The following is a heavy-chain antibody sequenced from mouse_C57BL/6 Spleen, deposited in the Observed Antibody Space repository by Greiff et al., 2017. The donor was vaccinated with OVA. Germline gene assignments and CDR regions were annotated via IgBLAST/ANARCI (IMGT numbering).Heavy chain of an antibody. V-gene: IGHV1-54*01. CDR2: INPGSGGT. CDR1: GYAFTNYL. CDR3: ARGDWDPGWYFDV. J-gene: IGHJ1*03. Sequence: QVQLKQSGAELVRPGTSVKVSCKASGYAFTNYLIEWVKQRPGQGLEWIGVINPGSGGTNYNEKFKGKATLTADKSSSTAYMQLSSLTSEDSAVYFCARGDWDPGWYFDVWGTGTTVTVSS. D-gene: IGHD4-1*01.